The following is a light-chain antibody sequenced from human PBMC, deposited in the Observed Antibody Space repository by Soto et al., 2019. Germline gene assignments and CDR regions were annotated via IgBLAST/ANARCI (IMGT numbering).Light chain of an antibody. V-gene: IGKV1-5*03. J-gene: IGKJ1*01. CDR3: QQFYRYPWT. Sequence: DIQMTQSPSTLSASVGDRVTITCQASQSVDTCLAWYQQKPGKAPHLLIYKASSLETGVPSRFSGSGSVTEFPLTISSLQPDDFATYYCQQFYRYPWTFGQGTKVEIK. CDR2: KAS. CDR1: QSVDTC.